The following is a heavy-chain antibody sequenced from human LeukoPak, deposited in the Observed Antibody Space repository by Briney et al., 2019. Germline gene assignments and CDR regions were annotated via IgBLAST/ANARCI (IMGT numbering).Heavy chain of an antibody. D-gene: IGHD2-15*01. Sequence: PGGSLRLSCAASGFTFSSYGMSWVRQAPGKGLEWVSAISGSGGSTYYADSVKGRFTISRDNSKNTLYLQMNSLRAEDTAVYYCAKDLPGDIVVVVAAAGFDYWGQGTLITVSS. CDR3: AKDLPGDIVVVVAAAGFDY. CDR2: ISGSGGST. V-gene: IGHV3-23*01. J-gene: IGHJ4*02. CDR1: GFTFSSYG.